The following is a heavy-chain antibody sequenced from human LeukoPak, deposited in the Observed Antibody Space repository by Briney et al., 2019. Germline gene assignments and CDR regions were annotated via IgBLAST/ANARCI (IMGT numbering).Heavy chain of an antibody. D-gene: IGHD2-21*01. Sequence: GGSLRLSCAASGFTFNNCAMSWVRQAPGKGLEWVSAISGSGGSTYYADSVKGRFTISRGNSKNTLYLQMNSLRAEDTAVYYCATELVVIAIAFDYWGQGTLVTVSS. CDR3: ATELVVIAIAFDY. V-gene: IGHV3-23*01. CDR1: GFTFNNCA. CDR2: ISGSGGST. J-gene: IGHJ4*02.